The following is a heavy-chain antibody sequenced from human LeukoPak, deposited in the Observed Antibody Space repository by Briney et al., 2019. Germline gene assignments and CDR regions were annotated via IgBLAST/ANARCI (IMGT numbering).Heavy chain of an antibody. J-gene: IGHJ4*02. CDR1: GGSISSSSYY. CDR2: IYYSGST. V-gene: IGHV4-39*07. Sequence: SETLSLTCTVSGGSISSSSYYWGWIRQPPGKGLEWIASIYYSGSTYYNPSLKSRVTISVDTSMKQLSLKLSSVTAADTAVYYCARPSDQWGQGTLVTVSS. CDR3: ARPSDQ.